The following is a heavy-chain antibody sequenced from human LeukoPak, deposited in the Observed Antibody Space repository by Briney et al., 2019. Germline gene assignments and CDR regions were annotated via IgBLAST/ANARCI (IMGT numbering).Heavy chain of an antibody. CDR1: GGSISSYY. V-gene: IGHV4-59*01. D-gene: IGHD3-10*01. Sequence: SENLSLTCTVSGGSISSYYWSWIRQPPGKGLEWIGYIYYSGSTNYNPSLKSRVTISVDTSKNQFSLKLSSVTAADTAVYYCARGSPGSYYNSDYWGQGTLVTVSS. CDR3: ARGSPGSYYNSDY. J-gene: IGHJ4*02. CDR2: IYYSGST.